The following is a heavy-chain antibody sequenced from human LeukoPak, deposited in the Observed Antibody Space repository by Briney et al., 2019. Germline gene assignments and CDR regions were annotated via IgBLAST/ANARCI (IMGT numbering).Heavy chain of an antibody. D-gene: IGHD6-19*01. Sequence: GGSLRLSCAAPGFTFSSYAMSWVRQAPGKGLEWVSAISGSGGSTYYADSVKGRFTISRDNSKNTLYLQMNSLRAEDTAVYYCAKDSYSSGWYEGTFDYWGQGTLVTVSS. V-gene: IGHV3-23*01. CDR2: ISGSGGST. CDR3: AKDSYSSGWYEGTFDY. J-gene: IGHJ4*02. CDR1: GFTFSSYA.